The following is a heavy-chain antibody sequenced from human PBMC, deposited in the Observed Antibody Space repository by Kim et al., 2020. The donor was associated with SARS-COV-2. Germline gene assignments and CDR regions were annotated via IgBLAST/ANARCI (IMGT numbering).Heavy chain of an antibody. CDR1: GYTFTGYY. V-gene: IGHV1-2*04. CDR2: INPNSGCT. D-gene: IGHD1-26*01. CDR3: ARERVGSHPYGVYYGMDV. J-gene: IGHJ6*02. Sequence: ASVKVSCKASGYTFTGYYMHWVRQAPGQGLEWMGWINPNSGCTNYAQKFQGWVTMTRDTSISTAYMELSRLRSDDTAVYYCARERVGSHPYGVYYGMDVWGQGTTVTVSS.